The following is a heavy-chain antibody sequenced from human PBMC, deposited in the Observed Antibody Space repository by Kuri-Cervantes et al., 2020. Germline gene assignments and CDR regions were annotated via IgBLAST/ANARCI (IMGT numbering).Heavy chain of an antibody. CDR1: GFTFTNAW. J-gene: IGHJ4*02. Sequence: GESLKISCAASGFTFTNAWMSWVRQAPGKGLEWVGRIEARVDGGTTDYAAPVKGRFAISRDDSIDTLYLQMNSLKTEDTAVYYCTTARELDYWGRGTLVTVSS. V-gene: IGHV3-15*04. D-gene: IGHD3-10*01. CDR2: IEARVDGGTT. CDR3: TTARELDY.